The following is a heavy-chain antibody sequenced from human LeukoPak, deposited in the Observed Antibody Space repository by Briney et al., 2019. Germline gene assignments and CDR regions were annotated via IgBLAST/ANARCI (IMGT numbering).Heavy chain of an antibody. D-gene: IGHD6-19*01. CDR3: RRNSGWYGVS. CDR1: VFTVSLNY. V-gene: IGHV3-53*01. Sequence: PGGSLSLSCAASVFTVSLNYMSGVPQAPGKGLEWVSIIYSGGSTFYADSVKGRFTLSRDNSKNTLYLQLNSLRAEDTGLYYCRRNSGWYGVSWGQGTLVIVSS. J-gene: IGHJ4*02. CDR2: IYSGGST.